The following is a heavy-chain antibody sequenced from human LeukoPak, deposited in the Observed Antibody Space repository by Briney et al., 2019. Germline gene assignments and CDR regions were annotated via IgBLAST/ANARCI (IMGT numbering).Heavy chain of an antibody. J-gene: IGHJ3*02. Sequence: SETLSLTCTVSGGSISDYYWSWIRQSPGKGLEYIGYIYYSGSTNYNPSLKSRVTISVVTSKNQFSLKLTSVTAADTAVYYCARSFYYGSGTYPPAAFDIWGQGTVVTVSS. V-gene: IGHV4-59*08. CDR1: GGSISDYY. D-gene: IGHD3-10*01. CDR3: ARSFYYGSGTYPPAAFDI. CDR2: IYYSGST.